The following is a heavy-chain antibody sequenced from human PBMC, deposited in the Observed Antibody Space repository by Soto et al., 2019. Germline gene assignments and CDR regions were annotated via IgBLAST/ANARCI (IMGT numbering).Heavy chain of an antibody. CDR1: GFTFSSYG. J-gene: IGHJ4*02. CDR2: ISYDGSNK. Sequence: QVQLVESGGGVVQPGRSLRLSCAASGFTFSSYGMHWVRQAPGKGLEWLAVISYDGSNKYYADSVKGRFTISRDNSKNTLYLQVNSLRAEDTAMYYCAKDYGSGWTMGGFWGQGTLVTVSS. D-gene: IGHD6-19*01. CDR3: AKDYGSGWTMGGF. V-gene: IGHV3-30*18.